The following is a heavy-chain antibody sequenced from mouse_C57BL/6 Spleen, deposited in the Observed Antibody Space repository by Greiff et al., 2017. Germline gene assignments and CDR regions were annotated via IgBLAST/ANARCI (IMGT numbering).Heavy chain of an antibody. CDR1: GFTFSSYG. CDR2: ISSGGSYT. V-gene: IGHV5-6*01. CDR3: ARQRDGYFDV. D-gene: IGHD3-3*01. J-gene: IGHJ1*03. Sequence: EVNVVESGGDLVKPGGSLKLSCAASGFTFSSYGMSWVRQTPDKRLEWVATISSGGSYTYYPDSVKGRFTISRDNAKNTLYLQMSSLKSEDTAMYYCARQRDGYFDVWGTGTTVTVSS.